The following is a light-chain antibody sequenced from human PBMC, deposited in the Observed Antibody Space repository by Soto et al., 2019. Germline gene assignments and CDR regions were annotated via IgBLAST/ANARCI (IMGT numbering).Light chain of an antibody. Sequence: QSVLTQSPSASASLGASVKLTCTLSRGHSNYAIAWHQQQSEKGPRYLMKLNSDGSHSKGDGIPDRFSGSSSGAERYLTISSLQYEDEADYYCQTWGYGIVVFGGGTKLTVL. V-gene: IGLV4-69*01. CDR2: LNSDGSH. CDR3: QTWGYGIVV. CDR1: RGHSNYA. J-gene: IGLJ2*01.